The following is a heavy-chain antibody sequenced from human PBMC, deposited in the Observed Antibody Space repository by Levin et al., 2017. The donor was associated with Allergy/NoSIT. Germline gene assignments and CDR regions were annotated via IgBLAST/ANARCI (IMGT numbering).Heavy chain of an antibody. V-gene: IGHV3-30-3*01. D-gene: IGHD6-13*01. J-gene: IGHJ1*01. CDR1: GFTFSSYA. CDR3: AREEGVIAAAGYFQH. Sequence: GESLKISCAASGFTFSSYAMHWVRQAPGKGLEWVAVISYDGSNKYYADSVKGRFTISRDNSKNTLYLQMNSLRAEDTAVYYCAREEGVIAAAGYFQHWGQGTLVTVSS. CDR2: ISYDGSNK.